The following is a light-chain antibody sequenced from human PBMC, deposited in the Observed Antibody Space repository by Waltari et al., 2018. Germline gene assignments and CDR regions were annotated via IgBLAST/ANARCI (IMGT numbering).Light chain of an antibody. Sequence: DVVLTQSPLSLPITPGQPASISCKSSQSLVHSNGNTYLSWYQQKPGQPPRLLIYQVYNRYSGVPDRFSGSGAGTDFTLKISRVEAEDVGVYYCGQGAHLPTFGQGTKVEIK. V-gene: IGKV2-30*02. CDR3: GQGAHLPT. CDR1: QSLVHSNGNTY. J-gene: IGKJ1*01. CDR2: QVY.